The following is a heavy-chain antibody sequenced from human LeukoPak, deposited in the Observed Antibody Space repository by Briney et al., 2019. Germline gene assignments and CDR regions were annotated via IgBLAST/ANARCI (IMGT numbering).Heavy chain of an antibody. CDR3: ARDPCSSTSCYSQYYFDY. Sequence: HPGGSLRLSCAASGFTFSSYAMSWVRQAPGKGLEGVSAISGSGGSTYYADSVKGRFTISRDNAKNSLYLKMNSLRAEDTAVYYCARDPCSSTSCYSQYYFDYWGQGTLVTVSS. D-gene: IGHD2-2*02. J-gene: IGHJ4*02. V-gene: IGHV3-23*01. CDR2: ISGSGGST. CDR1: GFTFSSYA.